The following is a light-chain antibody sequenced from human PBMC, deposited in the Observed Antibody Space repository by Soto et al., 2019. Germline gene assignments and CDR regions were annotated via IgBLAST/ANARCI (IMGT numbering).Light chain of an antibody. J-gene: IGLJ2*01. Sequence: QSALTQPASVSGSPGQSITISCTGTSSDIGAYNVVSWYQQHPGKAPKLMLYEANIRPSGVSNRFSGSKSGNTASLTISGLRGEDEADYYCTSWTTSTTMIFGGGTKLTVL. CDR1: SSDIGAYNV. CDR2: EAN. CDR3: TSWTTSTTMI. V-gene: IGLV2-14*01.